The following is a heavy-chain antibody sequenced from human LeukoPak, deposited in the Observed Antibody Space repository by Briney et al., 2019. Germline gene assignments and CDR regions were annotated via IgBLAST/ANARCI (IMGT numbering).Heavy chain of an antibody. V-gene: IGHV3-33*06. CDR1: GFTFSSYG. CDR2: IWYDGSHK. D-gene: IGHD1-14*01. CDR3: AKGPTAGT. Sequence: GLSLRLSCAGSGFTFSSYGMHWVRQAPGKGLEGVAVIWYDGSHKYYADSVKGRFTISRDNSKNTLYLQMSSLRVEDTAVYYCAKGPTAGTWGQGTLVTVSS. J-gene: IGHJ5*02.